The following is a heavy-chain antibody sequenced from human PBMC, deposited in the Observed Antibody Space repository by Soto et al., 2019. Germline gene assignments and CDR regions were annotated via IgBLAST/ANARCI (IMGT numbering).Heavy chain of an antibody. CDR2: INPANGNT. V-gene: IGHV1-3*01. CDR3: TRSAISPYGGLIGPFDY. CDR1: GYTFTAYA. D-gene: IGHD3-16*02. Sequence: SXXVSCEATGYTFTAYAMHWVRQAPGQRLEWMGWINPANGNTKYSQKFQGRLTITSDTSANTVYMELNSLASEDTAMYYCTRSAISPYGGLIGPFDYWGQGNLVTVSS. J-gene: IGHJ4*02.